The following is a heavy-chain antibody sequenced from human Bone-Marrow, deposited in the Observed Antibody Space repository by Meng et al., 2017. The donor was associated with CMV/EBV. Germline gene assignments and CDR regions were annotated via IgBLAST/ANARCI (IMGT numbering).Heavy chain of an antibody. D-gene: IGHD3-16*01. J-gene: IGHJ6*02. CDR2: INHGGST. V-gene: IGHV4-34*01. CDR1: DGSFSGYY. Sequence: GSLRLSCAMYDGSFSGYYWTWIRQPPGKGLEWIGEINHGGSTNYNPSLKSRVTISVDTSKNQFSLKLSSVTAADTAVYYCARTPIDGGYYGMDVWGQGTTVTVSS. CDR3: ARTPIDGGYYGMDV.